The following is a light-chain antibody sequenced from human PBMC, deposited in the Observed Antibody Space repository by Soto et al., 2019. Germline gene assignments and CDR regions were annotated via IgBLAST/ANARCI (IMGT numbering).Light chain of an antibody. CDR2: DAS. Sequence: DIQMTQSPATLSASVGDRVTITCRASQSISNWLAWHQQKPGKAPKVVIYDASSLESGVPSRFSGSGSGTEFTLTISSLQPDDFATYYCQHYNTFAGAFGQGTKVDSK. CDR3: QHYNTFAGA. V-gene: IGKV1-5*01. J-gene: IGKJ1*01. CDR1: QSISNW.